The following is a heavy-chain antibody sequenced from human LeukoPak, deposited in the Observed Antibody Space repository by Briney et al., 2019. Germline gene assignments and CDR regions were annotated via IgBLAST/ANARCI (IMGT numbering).Heavy chain of an antibody. V-gene: IGHV4-39*01. CDR2: IYYSGST. CDR3: ARAFRARYFDL. J-gene: IGHJ2*01. D-gene: IGHD2/OR15-2a*01. Sequence: SEPLSLTCPVSGGSITTSSYYWGWIRQPPGKGLEWIGIIYYSGSTYYNPSLKGRVTISVDTSKNQFSLKLSSVTAADTAVYYCARAFRARYFDLWGRGTLVTVSS. CDR1: GGSITTSSYY.